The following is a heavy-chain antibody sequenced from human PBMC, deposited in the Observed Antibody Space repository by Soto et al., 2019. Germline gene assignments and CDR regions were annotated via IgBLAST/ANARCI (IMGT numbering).Heavy chain of an antibody. CDR3: ARGLEYYYDSTDGFWDI. J-gene: IGHJ3*02. V-gene: IGHV3-30-3*01. CDR2: ISYDGSNK. CDR1: GFTFSSYA. Sequence: QVQLVESGGGVVQPGRSLRLSCAASGFTFSSYAMHWVRQAPGKGLEWVAVISYDGSNKYYADSVKGRFTISRDNSKNTLYMQMNSLRAVDTAVYYCARGLEYYYDSTDGFWDIWGQGTMVTVSS. D-gene: IGHD3-22*01.